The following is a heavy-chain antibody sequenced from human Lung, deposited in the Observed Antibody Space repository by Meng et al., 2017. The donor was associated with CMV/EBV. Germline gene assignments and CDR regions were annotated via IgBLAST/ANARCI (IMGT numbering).Heavy chain of an antibody. CDR2: IYYDDST. J-gene: IGHJ4*02. CDR3: ARRDDLLGFDY. V-gene: IGHV3-53*01. CDR1: GFTVSRNS. D-gene: IGHD2-15*01. Sequence: GESLKISCAISGFTVSRNSMSWVRQAPGKGLEWVSVIYYDDSTYYADSVKGRFTMSRDSSMNTVFLQMNSLRVEDTAVYYCARRDDLLGFDYWGQGTLGT.